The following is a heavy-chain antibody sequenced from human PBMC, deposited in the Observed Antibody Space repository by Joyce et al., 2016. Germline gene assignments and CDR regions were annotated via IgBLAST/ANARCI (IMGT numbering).Heavy chain of an antibody. CDR1: GDSISHHY. Sequence: QVQLQESGPRLVKPSETLSLTCNVSGDSISHHYWTWIRQPPGKGLECIGYVYYSGSANYNPPLKSRVTISVDTSKNQFSLKLSSVTAADSAVYYCARANVEMASVASYYFDYWGPGTLVTVSS. J-gene: IGHJ4*02. CDR3: ARANVEMASVASYYFDY. V-gene: IGHV4-59*11. D-gene: IGHD5-24*01. CDR2: VYYSGSA.